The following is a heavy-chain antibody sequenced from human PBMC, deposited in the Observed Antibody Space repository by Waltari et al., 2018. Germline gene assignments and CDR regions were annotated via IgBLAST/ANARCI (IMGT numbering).Heavy chain of an antibody. V-gene: IGHV4-38-2*01. CDR2: IYHAGDT. CDR3: SRQVLGYCTSAACRRLES. D-gene: IGHD2-2*03. Sequence: QVQLQESGPGLVKPSETLSIPCDVSGSSINSGYYWGWIRQSPGKGLEWIAYIYHAGDTLYCPSLKSRVNVSIDTHQSQLSLELNSVTAADTAVYFCSRQVLGYCTSAACRRLESWGQGTLVTVSS. J-gene: IGHJ4*02. CDR1: GSSINSGYY.